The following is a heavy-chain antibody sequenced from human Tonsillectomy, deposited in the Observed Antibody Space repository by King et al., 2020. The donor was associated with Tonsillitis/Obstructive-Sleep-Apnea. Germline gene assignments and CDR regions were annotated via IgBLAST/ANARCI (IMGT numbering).Heavy chain of an antibody. CDR1: GESFSGHY. D-gene: IGHD1-20*01. J-gene: IGHJ4*02. CDR3: ARRHSVTVVPFDY. V-gene: IGHV4-34*01. Sequence: VQLQQWGAGPLKPSETLSLTCAVYGESFSGHYWSWIRQPTGKGLEWIGEINHSGSTNYNPSLKSRVSISVDTSKNQFSLNLRSVTAADTAVYYCARRHSVTVVPFDYWGQGTLVTVSS. CDR2: INHSGST.